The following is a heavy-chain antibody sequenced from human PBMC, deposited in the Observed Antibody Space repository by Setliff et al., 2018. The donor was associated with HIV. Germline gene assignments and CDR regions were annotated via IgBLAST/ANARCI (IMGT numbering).Heavy chain of an antibody. Sequence: SAASVFTFSDAWMSWVRQAPGKWPACVAVISDDGSAKYYGDSVKGRFTISRDNSKNTLYLQMNSLRVDDTALYYCARARSRQLVSTAPPYHFDYWGRGTLVTVSS. V-gene: IGHV3-30*03. CDR3: ARARSRQLVSTAPPYHFDY. D-gene: IGHD6-13*01. CDR1: VFTFSDAW. CDR2: ISDDGSAK. J-gene: IGHJ4*01.